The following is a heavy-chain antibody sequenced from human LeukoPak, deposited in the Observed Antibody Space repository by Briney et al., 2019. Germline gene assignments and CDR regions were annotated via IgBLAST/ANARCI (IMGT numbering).Heavy chain of an antibody. CDR3: ARVQYTVTGWFDP. J-gene: IGHJ5*02. V-gene: IGHV3-7*01. CDR1: GFTFSSYW. D-gene: IGHD4-17*01. Sequence: GGSLRLSCATSGFTFSSYWMSWVRQAPGKGLEWVANIKQDGSEKYYVDSVKGRSTISRDNAKNSLYVQMNSLRAEDTAVYYCARVQYTVTGWFDPWGQGTLVTVSS. CDR2: IKQDGSEK.